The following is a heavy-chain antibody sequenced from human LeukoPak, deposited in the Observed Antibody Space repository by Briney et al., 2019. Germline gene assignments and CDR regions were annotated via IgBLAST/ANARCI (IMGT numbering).Heavy chain of an antibody. J-gene: IGHJ4*02. CDR3: ARQHSSSYDY. D-gene: IGHD6-6*01. V-gene: IGHV4-59*08. Sequence: SETLSLTCTVSGGSISSYYWSWIRQPPGKGLEWIGYIYYSGGTNYNPSLKSRVTISVDTSKNQFSLKLSSVTAADTAVYYCARQHSSSYDYWGQGTLVTVSS. CDR2: IYYSGGT. CDR1: GGSISSYY.